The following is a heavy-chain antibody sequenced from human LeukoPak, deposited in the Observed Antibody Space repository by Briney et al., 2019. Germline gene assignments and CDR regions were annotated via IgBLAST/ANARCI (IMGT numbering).Heavy chain of an antibody. CDR1: GFTFSGHW. D-gene: IGHD1-1*01. J-gene: IGHJ3*02. V-gene: IGHV3-23*01. CDR2: ISGSGGST. CDR3: AKWGTPEAAFDI. Sequence: GGSLRLSCAVSGFTFSGHWMFWVRQAPGKGLEWVSAISGSGGSTYYADSVKGRFTISRDNSKNTLYLQMNSLRAEDTAVYYCAKWGTPEAAFDIWGQGTMVTVSS.